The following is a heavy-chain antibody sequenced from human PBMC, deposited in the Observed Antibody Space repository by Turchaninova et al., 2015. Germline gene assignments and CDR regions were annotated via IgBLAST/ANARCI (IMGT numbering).Heavy chain of an antibody. D-gene: IGHD6-25*01. Sequence: QVLLQQWGAGLLKPSETLSLPCAVYGGSLSGYYWSWIRQPPGKGVEWMWKISHRGSPNYNPSLKSRVTISVDTSKNQFSLKLSSVTAADTTVYFCAREIAAARGAFDMWGQGTMVTVSS. CDR3: AREIAAARGAFDM. CDR1: GGSLSGYY. J-gene: IGHJ3*02. V-gene: IGHV4-34*01. CDR2: ISHRGSP.